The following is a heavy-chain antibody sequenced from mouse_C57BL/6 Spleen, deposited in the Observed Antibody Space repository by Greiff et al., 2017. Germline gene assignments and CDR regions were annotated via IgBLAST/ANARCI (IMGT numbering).Heavy chain of an antibody. V-gene: IGHV5-9*01. D-gene: IGHD4-1*01. CDR3: ARHVWDPSWYFDV. J-gene: IGHJ1*03. Sequence: EVKVVESGGGLVKPGGSLKLSCAASGFTFSSYTMSWVRQTPEKRLEWVATISGGGGNTYYPDSVKGRFTISRDNAKNTLYLQMSSLRSEDTALYYCARHVWDPSWYFDVWGTGTTVTVSS. CDR2: ISGGGGNT. CDR1: GFTFSSYT.